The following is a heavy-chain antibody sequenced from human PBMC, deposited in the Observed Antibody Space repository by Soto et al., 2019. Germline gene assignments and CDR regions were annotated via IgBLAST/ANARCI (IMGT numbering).Heavy chain of an antibody. CDR2: ITSDTNTI. CDR1: GFPFSIYS. V-gene: IGHV3-48*02. CDR3: ARSGEGHVDY. Sequence: EVQLVESGGGLVQPGGSLRLTCAPSGFPFSIYSMNWVRQAPGTGLEWSAYITSDTNTIKYADSLKGRFTISRDNAKNLVYLQMNSMRDEDTAVYFCARSGEGHVDYWGQGTVVTVSS. D-gene: IGHD3-10*01. J-gene: IGHJ4*02.